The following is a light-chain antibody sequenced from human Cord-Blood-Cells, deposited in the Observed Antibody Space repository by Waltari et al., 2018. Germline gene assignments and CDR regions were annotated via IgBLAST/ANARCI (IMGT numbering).Light chain of an antibody. V-gene: IGLV2-8*01. Sequence: QSALTQPPSASGSPGQSVTISCTGTSSDVGGSNYVSWYQQHPGKPPKLMIYEVIKRPSGVPDRFSGSKSGNTASLTVSGLQAEDEADYYCSSYAGSNNFVVFGGGTKLTVL. CDR1: SSDVGGSNY. J-gene: IGLJ2*01. CDR2: EVI. CDR3: SSYAGSNNFVV.